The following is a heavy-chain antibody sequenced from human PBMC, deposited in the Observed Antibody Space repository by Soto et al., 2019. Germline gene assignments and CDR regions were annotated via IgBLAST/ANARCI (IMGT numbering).Heavy chain of an antibody. V-gene: IGHV1-69*13. CDR3: ARGYARNPERFRYYYYGMDV. J-gene: IGHJ6*02. D-gene: IGHD5-12*01. Sequence: ASVKVSCKASGGTFSSYAISWVRQAPGQGLEWMGGIIPIFGTANYAQKFQGRVTITADESTSTAYMELSSLRSEDTAVYYCARGYARNPERFRYYYYGMDVWGQGTTVTVSS. CDR2: IIPIFGTA. CDR1: GGTFSSYA.